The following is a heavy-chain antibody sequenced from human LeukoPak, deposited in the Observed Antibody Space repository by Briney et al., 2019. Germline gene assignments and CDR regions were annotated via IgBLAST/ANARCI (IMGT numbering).Heavy chain of an antibody. V-gene: IGHV3-74*01. CDR3: ARTRTLPIAGGFDT. D-gene: IGHD3-16*01. CDR2: ISTDGSST. Sequence: GGSLRLSCAASGFTFSSYWMHWVRQGPGKGLVWVSRISTDGSSTDYADSVRGRFTISRENAKNTLYLQMNSLRAEDTAVYYCARTRTLPIAGGFDTWGQGSLVTVSS. CDR1: GFTFSSYW. J-gene: IGHJ5*02.